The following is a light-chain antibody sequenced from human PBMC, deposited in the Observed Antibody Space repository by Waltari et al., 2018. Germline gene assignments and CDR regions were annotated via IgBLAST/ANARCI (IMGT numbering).Light chain of an antibody. J-gene: IGLJ2*01. V-gene: IGLV2-11*01. Sequence: QSAPTQPRSVSGPPGHSVSLSRTGRNSDVGVYNYLSWYQQYPGRAPKMLIYDVNKRSSGVPDRFAGSKVGNTASLTISGLLPEDEADYYCCSFVGSYTSVFGGGTKVTVL. CDR1: NSDVGVYNY. CDR2: DVN. CDR3: CSFVGSYTSV.